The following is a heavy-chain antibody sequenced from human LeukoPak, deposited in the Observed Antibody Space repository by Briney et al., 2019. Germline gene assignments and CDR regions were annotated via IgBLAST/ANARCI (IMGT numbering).Heavy chain of an antibody. CDR1: GFTFSSYA. CDR2: ISGSGGST. D-gene: IGHD2-2*01. V-gene: IGHV3-23*01. Sequence: GGSLRLSCAASGFTFSSYAMSWVRQAPGKGLEWVSAISGSGGSTYYADSVKGRFTISRDNSKNTLYLQMNSLRAGDTAVYYCAKDQTKDCSSTSCSPFDPWAREPWSPSPQ. J-gene: IGHJ5*02. CDR3: AKDQTKDCSSTSCSPFDP.